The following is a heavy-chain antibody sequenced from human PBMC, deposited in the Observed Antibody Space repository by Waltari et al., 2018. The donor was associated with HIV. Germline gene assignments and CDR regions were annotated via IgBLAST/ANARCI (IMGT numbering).Heavy chain of an antibody. J-gene: IGHJ4*02. V-gene: IGHV1-8*01. D-gene: IGHD2-21*02. CDR3: ARTPYCVGGDCYARGIYFEF. Sequence: QEQLVQSGAEVKKPGASVTVSCKASRYTFTSHDIHWVRQAPGQGLEWVGWMNPDSGNTGYAQNFQVRVNMTRTTSINTAYLELYSLTSDDTAVYYCARTPYCVGGDCYARGIYFEFWGQGTLVTVSS. CDR1: RYTFTSHD. CDR2: MNPDSGNT.